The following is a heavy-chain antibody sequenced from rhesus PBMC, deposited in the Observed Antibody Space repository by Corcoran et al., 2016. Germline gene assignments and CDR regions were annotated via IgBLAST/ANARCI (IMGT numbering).Heavy chain of an antibody. CDR2: YNGNSGST. D-gene: IGHD5-24*01. CDR3: ARLLGTSEFGYFDY. V-gene: IGHV4-80*01. CDR1: GGSFSSYC. Sequence: QVQLQDSGPGLVKPSETLSLTCAVSGGSFSSYCWCWIRQPPRKGLEWIGGYNGNSGSTNYNPSLKSRVTISKDASKNQFSLKLSSVTAADTAVYYCARLLGTSEFGYFDYWGQGVLVTVSS. J-gene: IGHJ4*01.